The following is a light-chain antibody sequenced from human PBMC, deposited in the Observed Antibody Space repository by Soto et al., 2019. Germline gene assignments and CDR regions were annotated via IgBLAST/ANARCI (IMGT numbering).Light chain of an antibody. CDR2: DAS. CDR3: QQYNSYSRT. CDR1: QSISSW. J-gene: IGKJ1*01. V-gene: IGKV1-5*01. Sequence: DIQMPQSPSTLPASVADRVTITCRASQSISSWVARYKQKPVKAPKLLIFDASSLESGVPSRFSGSGSGTDFTLTISSLQTDDFATYDYQQYNSYSRTFGQGTNVDSK.